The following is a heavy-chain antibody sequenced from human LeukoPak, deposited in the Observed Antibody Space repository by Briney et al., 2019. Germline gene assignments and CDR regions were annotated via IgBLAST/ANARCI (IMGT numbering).Heavy chain of an antibody. Sequence: GGSLRLSCAASGFTVSSYAMDWVRQAPGKGLEWVAVISYDGSNKYYADSVKGLFTISRDNSKNTLYLQMNSLRAEDTAVYYCARLGVYDSRVYWGQGTLVTVSS. J-gene: IGHJ4*02. CDR3: ARLGVYDSRVY. CDR1: GFTVSSYA. CDR2: ISYDGSNK. D-gene: IGHD3-22*01. V-gene: IGHV3-30*04.